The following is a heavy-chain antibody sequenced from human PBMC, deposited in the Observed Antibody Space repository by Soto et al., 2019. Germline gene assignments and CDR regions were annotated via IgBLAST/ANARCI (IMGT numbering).Heavy chain of an antibody. V-gene: IGHV3-30*18. J-gene: IGHJ6*03. CDR1: GFTFSSYG. Sequence: GGSLRLSCAASGFTFSSYGMHWVRQAPGKGLEWVAVISYDGSNKYYADSVKGRFTISRDNSKNTLYLQMNSLRAEDTAVYYCAKDAIEDCSGGSCYSRDYYYYMDVWGKGTTVTVSS. CDR2: ISYDGSNK. D-gene: IGHD2-15*01. CDR3: AKDAIEDCSGGSCYSRDYYYYMDV.